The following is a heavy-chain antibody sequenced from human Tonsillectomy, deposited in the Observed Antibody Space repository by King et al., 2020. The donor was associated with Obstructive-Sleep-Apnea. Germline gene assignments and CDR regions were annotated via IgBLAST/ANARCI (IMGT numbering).Heavy chain of an antibody. CDR1: GYRFTNYW. CDR2: IYPGDSET. V-gene: IGHV5-51*01. Sequence: IQLVQYGAEVKKPGASLKISCKGSGYRFTNYWIGWVRQMPGKGLEWMGIIYPGDSETRYSPSFQGQVTISADKSLSTIYLQWSSLKASDTAIYYCARRSPAAMDYYGMDVWGQGTTVTVSS. D-gene: IGHD2-2*01. CDR3: ARRSPAAMDYYGMDV. J-gene: IGHJ6*02.